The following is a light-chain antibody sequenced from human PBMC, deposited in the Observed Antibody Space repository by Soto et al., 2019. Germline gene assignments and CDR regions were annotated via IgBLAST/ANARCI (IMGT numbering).Light chain of an antibody. CDR1: SSDVGGYNY. CDR3: SSYAGSNFVV. CDR2: DVS. V-gene: IGLV2-8*01. J-gene: IGLJ2*01. Sequence: HSALTQPPSASGSPGQSVTISCTGTSSDVGGYNYVSWYQQHPGKAPKLMIYDVSKRPSGVPDRFSGSKSGNTASLTVSGLQAEDEADYYCSSYAGSNFVVFGGGTKLTVL.